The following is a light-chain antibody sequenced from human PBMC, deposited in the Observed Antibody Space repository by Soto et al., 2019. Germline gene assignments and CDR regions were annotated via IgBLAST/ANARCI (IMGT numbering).Light chain of an antibody. CDR2: GAS. Sequence: IVMTQSPATLSVSPGERATLSCRASQSINTNLAWFQQKPGRAPRLLIFGASTRATDIPARFSGSGSGTEFTLTISTLQSEAFAVYYCQHYNDRPPWTFGQGTKVEIK. CDR3: QHYNDRPPWT. V-gene: IGKV3-15*01. CDR1: QSINTN. J-gene: IGKJ1*01.